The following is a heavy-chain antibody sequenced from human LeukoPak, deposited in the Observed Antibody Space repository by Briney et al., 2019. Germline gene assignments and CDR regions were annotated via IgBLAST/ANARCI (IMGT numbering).Heavy chain of an antibody. V-gene: IGHV1-18*01. CDR1: GYTFRGYG. CDR2: ISAYSGNT. CDR3: ARGGGSYGDYSLWLGY. D-gene: IGHD4-17*01. Sequence: ASVKDSCKASGYTFRGYGFSWVRQAPGQGLEWMGWISAYSGNTKYAQKYQARVTLTTDTSTSTAYMELRSLRSDDTAVYYCARGGGSYGDYSLWLGYWGQGTLVTVSS. J-gene: IGHJ4*02.